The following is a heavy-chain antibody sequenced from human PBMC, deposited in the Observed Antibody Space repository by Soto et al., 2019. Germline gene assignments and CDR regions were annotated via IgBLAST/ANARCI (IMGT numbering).Heavy chain of an antibody. CDR3: ARDQKNTAMVDY. CDR1: GFTFSSYG. V-gene: IGHV3-21*01. J-gene: IGHJ4*02. Sequence: GGALRLSCAASGFTFSSYGMNWVRQAPGKGLEWVSSISSSSSYIYYADSVKGRFTISRDNAKNSLYLQMNSLRAEDTAVYYCARDQKNTAMVDYWGQGTLVTV. CDR2: ISSSSSYI. D-gene: IGHD5-18*01.